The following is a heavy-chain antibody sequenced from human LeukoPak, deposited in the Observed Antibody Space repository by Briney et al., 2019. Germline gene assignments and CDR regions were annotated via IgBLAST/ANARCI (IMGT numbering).Heavy chain of an antibody. CDR3: ARVSGDNSGWYYNDY. V-gene: IGHV3-33*01. Sequence: GGSLTLSCAASGFTFNNNGMNWVRHAPGKGLEWVTVIWYDGSQKYYADSVKGRFTISRDNSKNTVDLQMNSLRDEHTAVYYCARVSGDNSGWYYNDYWGQGTLVTVSS. CDR1: GFTFNNNG. CDR2: IWYDGSQK. J-gene: IGHJ4*02. D-gene: IGHD6-13*01.